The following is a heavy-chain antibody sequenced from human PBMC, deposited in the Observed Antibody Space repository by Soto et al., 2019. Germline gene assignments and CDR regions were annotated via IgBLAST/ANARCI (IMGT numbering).Heavy chain of an antibody. CDR3: ANLPLYGSGFDC. V-gene: IGHV3-9*01. Sequence: DVQLVESGGGLVQPGGSLRLSCAASGFTFDDYAIHWVRQAPGKGLAWVSGISWNGAASGYVDSVKGRFSISRDNTKNTLYLQMNSLRSEDTAMYYCANLPLYGSGFDCWGQGTLVTVSS. J-gene: IGHJ4*02. CDR1: GFTFDDYA. D-gene: IGHD3-10*01. CDR2: ISWNGAAS.